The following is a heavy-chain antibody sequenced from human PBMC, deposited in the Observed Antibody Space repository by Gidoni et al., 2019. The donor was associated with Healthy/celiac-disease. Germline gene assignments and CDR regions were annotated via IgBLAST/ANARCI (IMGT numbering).Heavy chain of an antibody. V-gene: IGHV4-34*01. CDR2: INHSGST. Sequence: QVQLQQWGAGLLKPSETLSLTCAVHGGSFSGYYWSWIRQPPGKGLEWIGEINHSGSTNYNPSLKSRVTISVDTSKNQFSLKLSSVTAADTAVYYCARGLEDYYTDAFDIWGQGTMVTVSS. CDR1: GGSFSGYY. J-gene: IGHJ3*02. D-gene: IGHD3-22*01. CDR3: ARGLEDYYTDAFDI.